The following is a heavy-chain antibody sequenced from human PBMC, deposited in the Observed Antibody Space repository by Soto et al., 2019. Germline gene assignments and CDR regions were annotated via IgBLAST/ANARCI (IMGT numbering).Heavy chain of an antibody. CDR1: GGSISSSSYY. CDR3: ARSHSSSWSFDY. J-gene: IGHJ4*02. V-gene: IGHV4-39*07. Sequence: SETLSLTCTVSGGSISSSSYYWGWIRQPPGKGLEWIGSIYYSGSTYYNPSLKSRVTISVDTSKNQFSLKLSSVTAADAAVYYGARSHSSSWSFDYWGQGTLVTVSS. D-gene: IGHD6-13*01. CDR2: IYYSGST.